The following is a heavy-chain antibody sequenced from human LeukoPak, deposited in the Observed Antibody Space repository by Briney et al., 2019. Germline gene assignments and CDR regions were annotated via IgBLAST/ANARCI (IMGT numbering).Heavy chain of an antibody. J-gene: IGHJ6*02. D-gene: IGHD3-16*01. CDR2: ISSTSSAI. CDR1: GFTFSTHG. V-gene: IGHV3-48*04. CDR3: VSPGGDFAPYYYYGLDV. Sequence: EGSLRLSCAGSGFTFSTHGMSWVRQTPGKGLEWISYISSTSSAIYHADSVKGRFTISRDNAKNSLYLQMNSLRAEDTAVYYCVSPGGDFAPYYYYGLDVWCQGTTVTVSS.